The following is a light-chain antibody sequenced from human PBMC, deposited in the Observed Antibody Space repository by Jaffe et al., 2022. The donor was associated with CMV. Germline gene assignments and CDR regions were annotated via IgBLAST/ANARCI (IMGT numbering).Light chain of an antibody. V-gene: IGKV3-15*01. Sequence: EIVMTQSPATLSVSPGERATLSCRASQIVNHNLAWYQQKPGQTPRLLISGASTRATGIPDRFTGSGYGTEFTLTISNLQSEDFAIYYCQQYNNWPRTFGQGTKVEIK. CDR1: QIVNHN. CDR2: GAS. CDR3: QQYNNWPRT. J-gene: IGKJ1*01.